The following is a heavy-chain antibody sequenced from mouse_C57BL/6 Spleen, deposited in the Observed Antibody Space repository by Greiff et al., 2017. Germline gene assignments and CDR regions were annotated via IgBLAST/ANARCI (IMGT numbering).Heavy chain of an antibody. CDR3: ARLVALLPRG. J-gene: IGHJ2*01. V-gene: IGHV1-22*01. D-gene: IGHD1-1*01. CDR2: INPNNGGT. CDR1: GYTFTDYN. Sequence: EVQGVESGPELVKPGASVKMSCKASGYTFTDYNMHWVKQSHGKSLEWIGYINPNNGGTSYNQKFKGKATLTVNKSSSTAYMELRSLTSEDSAVYYCARLVALLPRGWGQGTTLTVSS.